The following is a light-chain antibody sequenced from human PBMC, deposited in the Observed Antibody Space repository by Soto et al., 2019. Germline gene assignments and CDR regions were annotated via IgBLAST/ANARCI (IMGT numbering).Light chain of an antibody. V-gene: IGKV1-8*01. J-gene: IGKJ5*01. Sequence: AIRMTQSPSSFSASTGDRVTITCRASQGISSYLAWYQQKPGKAPKLLIYAASTLQSGVPSRFSGSGSGTDFTLTISCLQSEDFATYYCQQSYRTPITFGQGTRLEIK. CDR1: QGISSY. CDR2: AAS. CDR3: QQSYRTPIT.